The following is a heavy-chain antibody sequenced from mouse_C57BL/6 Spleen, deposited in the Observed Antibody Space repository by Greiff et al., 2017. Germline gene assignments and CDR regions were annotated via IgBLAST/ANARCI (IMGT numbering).Heavy chain of an antibody. D-gene: IGHD2-12*01. CDR1: GYTFTSYW. CDR2: INPSNGGT. V-gene: IGHV1-53*01. J-gene: IGHJ4*01. CDR3: ARGCYGYAMDY. Sequence: QVQLQQSGPELVKPGASVKLSCKASGYTFTSYWMHWVKQRPGQGLEWIGNINPSNGGTNYNEKFKSKATLTVDKSSSTAYMQLSSLTSEDSAFYYCARGCYGYAMDYWGQGTSVTVSS.